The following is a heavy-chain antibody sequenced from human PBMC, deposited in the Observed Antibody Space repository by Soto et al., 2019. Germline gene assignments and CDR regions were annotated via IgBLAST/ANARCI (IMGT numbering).Heavy chain of an antibody. CDR3: ARMVVTRATPNYYYYYGMDV. CDR1: GGTFSSYA. D-gene: IGHD2-21*02. Sequence: ASVKVSCKASGGTFSSYAISWVRQAPGQGLEWMGGIIPIFGTANYAQKFQGRVTITADESTSTAYMELSSLRSEDTAVYYCARMVVTRATPNYYYYYGMDVWGQGTTVTVPS. CDR2: IIPIFGTA. J-gene: IGHJ6*02. V-gene: IGHV1-69*13.